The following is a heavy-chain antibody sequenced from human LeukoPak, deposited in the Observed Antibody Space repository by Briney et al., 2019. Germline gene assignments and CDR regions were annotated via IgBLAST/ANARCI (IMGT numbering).Heavy chain of an antibody. V-gene: IGHV4-59*12. Sequence: SETLSLTCTVSGGSISSYYWSWIRQPPGKGLEWIGYIYYSGSTNYNPSLKSRVTISVDTSKNQFSLKLSSVTAADTAVYYCARDRRSRGHSFLGWSGYNWFDPWGQGTLVTVSS. CDR2: IYYSGST. CDR1: GGSISSYY. J-gene: IGHJ5*02. CDR3: ARDRRSRGHSFLGWSGYNWFDP. D-gene: IGHD3-3*01.